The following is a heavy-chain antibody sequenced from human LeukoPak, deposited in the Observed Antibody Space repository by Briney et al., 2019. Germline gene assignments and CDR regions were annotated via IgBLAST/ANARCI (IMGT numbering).Heavy chain of an antibody. CDR1: GGSFSGYY. J-gene: IGHJ6*03. CDR2: INHSGST. Sequence: PSETLSLTCAVYGGSFSGYYWSWIRQPPGKGLEWIGEINHSGSTNYNPSLKSRVTISVDTSKNQFSLKLSSVTAADTAVYYCARGLQLWLDERSYYYYYMDVWGKGTTVTVSS. V-gene: IGHV4-34*01. CDR3: ARGLQLWLDERSYYYYYMDV. D-gene: IGHD5-18*01.